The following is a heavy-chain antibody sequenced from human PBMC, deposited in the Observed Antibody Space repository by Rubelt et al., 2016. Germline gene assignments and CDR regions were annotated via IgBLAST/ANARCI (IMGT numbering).Heavy chain of an antibody. CDR3: ARAQRIRLLMVYAPTFDY. CDR1: GYTFTSYA. D-gene: IGHD2-8*01. J-gene: IGHJ4*02. CDR2: INAGTGNT. V-gene: IGHV1-3*01. Sequence: QVQLVQSGAEVKKPGASVKVSCKASGYTFTSYAMHWVRQAPGQRLEWMGWINAGTGNTKYSQKFQGRAHITRDTPASTAYMELSSLRSKDTAVYYCARAQRIRLLMVYAPTFDYWGQGTLVTVSS.